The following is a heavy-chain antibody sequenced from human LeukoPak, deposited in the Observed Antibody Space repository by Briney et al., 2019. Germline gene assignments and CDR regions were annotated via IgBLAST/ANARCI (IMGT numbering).Heavy chain of an antibody. J-gene: IGHJ2*01. V-gene: IGHV4-59*01. CDR1: GGSISSDY. CDR3: ARFSGSGPPRYFDL. Sequence: KSSETLSLTCTVSGGSISSDYWSWIRQPPGKGLEWIGYIYYSGSTNYNPSLKSRVTISVDTSKNQLSLKLSSVTAADTAVYYCARFSGSGPPRYFDLWGRGTLVTVSS. D-gene: IGHD2-15*01. CDR2: IYYSGST.